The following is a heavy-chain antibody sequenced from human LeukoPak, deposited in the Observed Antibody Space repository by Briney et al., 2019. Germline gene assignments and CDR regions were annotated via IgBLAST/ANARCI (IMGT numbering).Heavy chain of an antibody. D-gene: IGHD2-21*01. V-gene: IGHV4-38-2*01. CDR3: ARRPLWRKYEIQYYFDY. CDR2: IYHSGST. Sequence: SETLSLTCAVSGYSISSGYYWGWIRQPPGKGLEWIGSIYHSGSTYYNPSLKSRVTISVDTSKNQFSLKLSSVTAADTAVYYCARRPLWRKYEIQYYFDYWGQGTLVTVSS. J-gene: IGHJ4*02. CDR1: GYSISSGYY.